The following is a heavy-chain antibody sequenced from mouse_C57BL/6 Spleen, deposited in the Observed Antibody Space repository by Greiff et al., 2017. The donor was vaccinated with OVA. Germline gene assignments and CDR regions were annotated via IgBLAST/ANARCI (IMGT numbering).Heavy chain of an antibody. CDR3: ARNRDYGSFDY. V-gene: IGHV1-26*01. J-gene: IGHJ2*01. Sequence: VQLQQSGPELVKPGASVKISCKASGYTFTDYYMNWVKQSHGKSLEWIGDINPNNGGTSYNQKFKGKATLTVDKSSSTAYMELRSLTSEDSAVYYCARNRDYGSFDYWGQGTTLTVSS. CDR1: GYTFTDYY. CDR2: INPNNGGT. D-gene: IGHD1-1*01.